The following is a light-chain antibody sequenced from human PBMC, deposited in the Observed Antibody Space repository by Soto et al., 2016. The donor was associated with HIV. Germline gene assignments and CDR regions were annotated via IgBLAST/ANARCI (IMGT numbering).Light chain of an antibody. V-gene: IGKV2-30*01. CDR1: RSLLFSDGNTF. Sequence: EVLMTQSPLSLSVTLGQPASISCRSSRSLLFSDGNTFLNWFQQRPGQSPRRLIFRVSDRDSGVPDRFSGSGSGTNFTLKITRVEAEDVGLYYCMQGSHWPPYTFGQGTKVEIK. CDR3: MQGSHWPPYT. CDR2: RVS. J-gene: IGKJ2*01.